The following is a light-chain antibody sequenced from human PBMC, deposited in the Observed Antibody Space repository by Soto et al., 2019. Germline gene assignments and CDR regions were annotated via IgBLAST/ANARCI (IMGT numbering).Light chain of an antibody. J-gene: IGKJ1*01. CDR3: QYYGSSSLT. CDR1: QSGTSLH. CDR2: GAS. Sequence: EIVLTQSPGTLYLSPEERATLACRASQSGTSLHLAWYQQKPGQAPRLLIFGASSRATGIPDKFSGSGSGKDFTLTISRREFDDCEVYYCQYYGSSSLTCGQGTKVEIK. V-gene: IGKV3-20*01.